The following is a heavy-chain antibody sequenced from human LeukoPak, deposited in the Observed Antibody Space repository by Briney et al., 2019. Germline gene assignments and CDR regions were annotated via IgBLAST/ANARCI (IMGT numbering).Heavy chain of an antibody. D-gene: IGHD4-17*01. CDR3: ATTYGDYVFDY. J-gene: IGHJ4*02. CDR2: ISGSGGST. CDR1: GSAFSSYA. V-gene: IGHV3-23*01. Sequence: GGSLRLSCAASGSAFSSYAMSWVRQAPGKGLEWVSAISGSGGSTYYADSVKGRFTISRDNSKNTLYLQMNSLRAEDTAVYYCATTYGDYVFDYWGQGTLVTVSS.